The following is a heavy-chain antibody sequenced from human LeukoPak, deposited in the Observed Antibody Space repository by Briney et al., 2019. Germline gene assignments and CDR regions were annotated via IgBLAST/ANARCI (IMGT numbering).Heavy chain of an antibody. D-gene: IGHD1-26*01. V-gene: IGHV4-34*01. CDR3: ARDPRGIVGANHNWFDP. J-gene: IGHJ5*02. CDR1: GGSFSGYY. CDR2: INHSGST. Sequence: PSETLSLTCAVYGGSFSGYYWSWIRQPPGKGLEWIGEINHSGSTNYNPSLKRRVTIPVDTSKNQFSMKLSSVTAADTAVYYCARDPRGIVGANHNWFDPWGEGTLVTVSS.